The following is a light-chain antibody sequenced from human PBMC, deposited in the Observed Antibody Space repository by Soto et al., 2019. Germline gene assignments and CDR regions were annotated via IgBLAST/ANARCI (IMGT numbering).Light chain of an antibody. CDR1: QRLTTW. V-gene: IGKV1-5*01. Sequence: DIQMTQSSSTLSASVGDRVIITCRASQRLTTWLAWYQQKPGKAPKVLIYDASSLESGVPSRFSGSGSGTEFTLTISSLQPDDFATYYCQQYNDYWTFGPGTKVEMK. CDR3: QQYNDYWT. J-gene: IGKJ1*01. CDR2: DAS.